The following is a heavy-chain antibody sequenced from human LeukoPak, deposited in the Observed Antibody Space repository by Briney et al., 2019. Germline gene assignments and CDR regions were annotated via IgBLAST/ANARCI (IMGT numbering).Heavy chain of an antibody. V-gene: IGHV4-30-2*01. J-gene: IGHJ4*02. CDR3: AREVEQQLYFDY. CDR2: IYHSGST. CDR1: GGSISSGGYY. D-gene: IGHD6-13*01. Sequence: SETLSLTCTVSGGSISSGGYYWSWIRQPPGKGLEWIGYIYHSGSTYYNPSLKSRVTISVDTSKNQFSLKLSSVTAADTAVYYCAREVEQQLYFDYWGQGTLVTVSS.